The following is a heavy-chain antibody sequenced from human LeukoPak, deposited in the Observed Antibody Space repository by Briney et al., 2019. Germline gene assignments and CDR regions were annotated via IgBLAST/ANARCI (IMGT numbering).Heavy chain of an antibody. Sequence: SETLSLTCAVYGGSFSGYYWSWIRQPPGKGLEWIGEINHSGSTNYNPSLKSRVTISVDTSKNQFSLKLSSVTAADTAVYYCARVAVDSNAFDIWGQGTMVTVSS. D-gene: IGHD5-12*01. CDR2: INHSGST. CDR1: GGSFSGYY. CDR3: ARVAVDSNAFDI. J-gene: IGHJ3*02. V-gene: IGHV4-34*01.